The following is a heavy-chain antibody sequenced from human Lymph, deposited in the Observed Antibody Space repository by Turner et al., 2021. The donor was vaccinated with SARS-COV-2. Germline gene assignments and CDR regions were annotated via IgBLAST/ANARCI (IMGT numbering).Heavy chain of an antibody. CDR3: AGETVNNWVDP. Sequence: QAQLQESGPRLVKPLETLSLTCTVSGGSMNSNYWSWIRQPPGKRLEWIGYIYDRGSTNYNPSLESRVTISVDTSRNQFSLNLTSVTAADTAIYYCAGETVNNWVDPWGQGTLVTVSS. V-gene: IGHV4-59*01. J-gene: IGHJ5*02. CDR1: GGSMNSNY. D-gene: IGHD2-21*02. CDR2: IYDRGST.